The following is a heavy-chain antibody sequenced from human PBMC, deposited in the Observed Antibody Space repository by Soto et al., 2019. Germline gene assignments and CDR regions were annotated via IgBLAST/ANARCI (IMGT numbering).Heavy chain of an antibody. J-gene: IGHJ6*02. V-gene: IGHV3-23*01. CDR1: GFRFWTYS. D-gene: IGHD2-2*01. CDR2: ISGDGSAT. CDR3: TRGPYCDTSSCFLPNYYFAMDV. Sequence: EVKLLESGGGLVQPGESLRLSCAASGFRFWTYSMSWVRQAPGKGLEWVSGISGDGSATSYADSLKGRFTVSRDNSKNTLYLQANSLRAEDTAVYYCTRGPYCDTSSCFLPNYYFAMDVWGRGTTVTVSS.